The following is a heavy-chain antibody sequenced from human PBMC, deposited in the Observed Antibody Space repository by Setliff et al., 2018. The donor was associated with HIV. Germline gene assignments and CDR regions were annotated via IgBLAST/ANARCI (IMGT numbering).Heavy chain of an antibody. CDR2: IHYSGST. J-gene: IGHJ6*02. CDR3: ARGLSVYSYANVYYYHGMDV. D-gene: IGHD5-18*01. CDR1: GDSISSGGHY. V-gene: IGHV4-31*03. Sequence: SETLSLTCSVSGDSISSGGHYWSWIRQSPGKGLEWIGYIHYSGSTYFNPSLKSRVSISTDTSKNQFSLKLSSVTAADMAVYYCARGLSVYSYANVYYYHGMDVWGQGTTVTVSS.